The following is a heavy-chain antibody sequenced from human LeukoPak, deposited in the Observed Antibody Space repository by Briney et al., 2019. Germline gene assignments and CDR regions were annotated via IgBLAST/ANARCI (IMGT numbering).Heavy chain of an antibody. Sequence: SQTLSLTCTVSGGSISSGSYYWSWIRQPAGKGLEWIGRIYTSGSTNYNPSLKSRVTISVDTSKNQFSLKLSSVTAADTAVYFCARGGYYGSGNDFRFDPWGQGTLVTVSS. J-gene: IGHJ5*02. V-gene: IGHV4-61*02. CDR1: GGSISSGSYY. CDR2: IYTSGST. D-gene: IGHD3-10*01. CDR3: ARGGYYGSGNDFRFDP.